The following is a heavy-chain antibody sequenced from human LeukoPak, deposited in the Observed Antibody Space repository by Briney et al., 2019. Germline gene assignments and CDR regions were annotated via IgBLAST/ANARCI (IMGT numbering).Heavy chain of an antibody. Sequence: GGSLRLSCAASGFTFSGSAMRWVRPASGKGLEWVGRIRSEANRSATAYAASVKGRFTISRDDSKNTAYLQMNSLKPEDTAVYYCTRHQTPGWFDPWGQGTLVTVSS. CDR1: GFTFSGSA. V-gene: IGHV3-73*01. CDR3: TRHQTPGWFDP. CDR2: IRSEANRSAT. J-gene: IGHJ5*02.